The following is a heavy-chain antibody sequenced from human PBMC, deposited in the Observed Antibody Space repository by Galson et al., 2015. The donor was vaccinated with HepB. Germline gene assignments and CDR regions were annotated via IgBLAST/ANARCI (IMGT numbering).Heavy chain of an antibody. CDR3: ARDFIVVAPGTMHV. CDR1: GFTFSSYG. V-gene: IGHV3-33*01. J-gene: IGHJ6*02. D-gene: IGHD2-21*01. CDR2: IWYDGSNK. Sequence: SLRLSCAASGFTFSSYGMHWVRQAPGKGLEWVAVIWYDGSNKYYADSVKGRFTISRDNSKNTLYLQMNSLRAEDTAVYYCARDFIVVAPGTMHVWGQGTTVTVSS.